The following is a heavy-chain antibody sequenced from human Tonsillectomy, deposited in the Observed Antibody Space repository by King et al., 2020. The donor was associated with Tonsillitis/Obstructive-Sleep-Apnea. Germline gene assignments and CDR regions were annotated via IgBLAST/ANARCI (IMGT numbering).Heavy chain of an antibody. CDR3: ARKYCSSTSCYAFDI. D-gene: IGHD2-2*01. Sequence: VQLQESGPGLVKPSQTLSLTCTVSGGSISSGGYYWSWIRQHPGKGLEWIGYIYYSGSTYYNPALQGRVPISVDTSKNQFSLKLSSVTAADTAVYYCARKYCSSTSCYAFDIWGQGTMVTVSS. CDR1: GGSISSGGYY. V-gene: IGHV4-31*03. J-gene: IGHJ3*02. CDR2: IYYSGST.